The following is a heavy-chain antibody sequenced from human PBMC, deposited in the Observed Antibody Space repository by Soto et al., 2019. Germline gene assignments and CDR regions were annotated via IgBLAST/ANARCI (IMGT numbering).Heavy chain of an antibody. Sequence: QVQLQESGPGLVKPSETLSLTCTVSGGSISSYYWIWIRQPPGKGLEWIGYIYYSGSTNYNPSLKSRVTISVATSNNQFSLKLSSVTAADTAVYYCARHHDSWCPGTRVTVSS. CDR1: GGSISSYY. J-gene: IGHJ4*02. CDR2: IYYSGST. V-gene: IGHV4-59*08. CDR3: ARHHDS.